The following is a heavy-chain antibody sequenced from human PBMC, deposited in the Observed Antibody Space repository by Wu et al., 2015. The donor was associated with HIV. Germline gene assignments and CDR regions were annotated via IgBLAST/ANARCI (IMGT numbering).Heavy chain of an antibody. V-gene: IGHV1-69*11. CDR3: ARKGFGYMTTYSPRAT. CDR2: IAPIGSP. CDR1: GGNEGGTFSSHP. J-gene: IGHJ4*03. D-gene: IGHD3-16*01. Sequence: QVQVVQSGAEVKKPGSSVKVSCKIYGGNEGGTFSSHPVSWVRQAPGQGLEWMGRIAPIGSPKYAQKFQGRLIKFPRNGSTTFSYMETEQSLRSEDTAVYYCARKGFGYMTTYSPRATWGQGDAGSPSPQ.